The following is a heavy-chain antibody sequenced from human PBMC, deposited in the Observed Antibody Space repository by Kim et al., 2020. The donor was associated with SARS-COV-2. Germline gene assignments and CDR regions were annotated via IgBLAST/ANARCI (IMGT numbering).Heavy chain of an antibody. Sequence: GGSLRLSCAAFGFKFGNYAMHWVRQAPGKGLEWVASIHWNSGNIGYADSVKGRFTISRDNAKNSLYLQMNSLRPEDTAVYYCAKAYLGFSAYYYMDVWGKGPAVTVSS. CDR3: AKAYLGFSAYYYMDV. V-gene: IGHV3-9*01. CDR2: IHWNSGNI. CDR1: GFKFGNYA. J-gene: IGHJ6*03. D-gene: IGHD6-25*01.